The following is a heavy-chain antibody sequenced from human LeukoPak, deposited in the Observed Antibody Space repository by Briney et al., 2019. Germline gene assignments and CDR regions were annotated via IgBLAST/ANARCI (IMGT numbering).Heavy chain of an antibody. D-gene: IGHD1-26*01. CDR3: AGDDSLGGTYY. V-gene: IGHV4-30-4*01. CDR1: GASTRTSEHY. CDR2: IFYTGTT. Sequence: SQTLSLTCTVSGASTRTSEHYWSWVRQTPGKGLEWLGFIFYTGTTYYNPSLKSRVGISIDTSKNQFSLRLTSATAADTAIYYCAGDDSLGGTYYWGPGTPVTVSS. J-gene: IGHJ4*02.